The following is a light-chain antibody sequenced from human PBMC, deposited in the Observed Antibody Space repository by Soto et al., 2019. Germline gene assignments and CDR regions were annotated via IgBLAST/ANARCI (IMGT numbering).Light chain of an antibody. CDR2: DAS. CDR3: QQYDNLLGT. J-gene: IGKJ4*01. CDR1: QDISNY. Sequence: DIQMTQSPSSLSASVGDRVTITCQASQDISNYLNWYQQKPGKAPKLLIYDASNLETGVPSRFSGSGSGTDFTFTISSLQPEDIATYYCQQYDNLLGTFSGGTKVEIK. V-gene: IGKV1-33*01.